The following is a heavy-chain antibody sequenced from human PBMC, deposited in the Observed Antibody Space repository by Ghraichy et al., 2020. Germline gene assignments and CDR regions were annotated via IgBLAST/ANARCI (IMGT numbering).Heavy chain of an antibody. J-gene: IGHJ4*02. D-gene: IGHD1-26*01. V-gene: IGHV3-66*01. CDR1: GFTVSSKY. CDR3: ARGVSGSYGFDY. Sequence: GGSLRLSCAASGFTVSSKYMSWVRQAPGKGLEWVSVMFSGGGTYYADSVKARFIISRDNSKNTLYLKMNSLRAEDTAVYYCARGVSGSYGFDYWGQGTLVTVSS. CDR2: MFSGGGT.